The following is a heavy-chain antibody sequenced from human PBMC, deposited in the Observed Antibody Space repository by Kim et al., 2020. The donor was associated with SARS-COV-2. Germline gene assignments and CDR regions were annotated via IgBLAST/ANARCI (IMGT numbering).Heavy chain of an antibody. CDR1: GFTFSSYA. CDR3: AKGANSYGYHRDAFDI. V-gene: IGHV3-23*01. Sequence: GGSLRLSCAASGFTFSSYAMSWVRQAPGKGLEWVSAISGSGGSTYYADSVKGRFTISRDNSKNTLYLQMNSLRAEDTAGYYCAKGANSYGYHRDAFDIWGQGTMVTGSS. D-gene: IGHD5-18*01. CDR2: ISGSGGST. J-gene: IGHJ3*02.